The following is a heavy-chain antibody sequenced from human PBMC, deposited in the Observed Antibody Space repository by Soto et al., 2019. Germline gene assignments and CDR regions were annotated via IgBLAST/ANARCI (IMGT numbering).Heavy chain of an antibody. V-gene: IGHV4-59*01. CDR2: IYYSGST. CDR1: GGSISSYY. CDR3: ARAPTGAYNWFDP. Sequence: PSETLSLTCTVSGGSISSYYWSWIRHPPGKGLEWIGYIYYSGSTNYNPSLKSRVTISVDTSKNQFSLKLSSVTAADTAVYYCARAPTGAYNWFDPWGQGTLVTVSS. J-gene: IGHJ5*02. D-gene: IGHD4-17*01.